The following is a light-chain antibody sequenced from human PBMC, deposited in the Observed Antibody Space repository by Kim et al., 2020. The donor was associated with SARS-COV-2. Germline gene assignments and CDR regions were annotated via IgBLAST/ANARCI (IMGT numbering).Light chain of an antibody. CDR3: SSYTSSSTVV. CDR1: SSDVGCYNY. Sequence: GHSITISCPGTSSDVGCYNYVSWYQQHPGKAPKLMIYDVSKRPSGVSNRFSGSKSGNTASLTISGLQAEDEADYYCSSYTSSSTVVFGGGTQLTVL. CDR2: DVS. J-gene: IGLJ2*01. V-gene: IGLV2-14*04.